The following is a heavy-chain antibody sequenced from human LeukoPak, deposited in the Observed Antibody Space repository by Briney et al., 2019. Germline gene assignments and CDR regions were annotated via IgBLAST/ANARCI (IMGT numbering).Heavy chain of an antibody. Sequence: GGSLRLSCVASGFTFSDAWVTWVRQAPGKGLEWVSAINGGASAAYYADSVKGRFTISRDNSKNTLYLQMNSLRAEDTAVFYCAKATTISAAGSHFVYWGQGTLVTVSS. V-gene: IGHV3-23*01. J-gene: IGHJ4*02. CDR3: AKATTISAAGSHFVY. D-gene: IGHD6-13*01. CDR1: GFTFSDAW. CDR2: INGGASAA.